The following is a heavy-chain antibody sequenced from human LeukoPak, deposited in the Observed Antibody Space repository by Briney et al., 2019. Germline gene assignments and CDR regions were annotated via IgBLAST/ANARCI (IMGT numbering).Heavy chain of an antibody. CDR2: LYSGDTT. V-gene: IGHV3-66*01. Sequence: PGGSLRLSCAASGFTVSSTYMSWVRQAPGKGLEWVSALYSGDTTYYANSVKGRFTISRDNSKNMMYLQMNSLRAEDTAVYYCGRRLLTGYYEFWGQGTLVTVSS. D-gene: IGHD3-9*01. J-gene: IGHJ4*02. CDR3: GRRLLTGYYEF. CDR1: GFTVSSTY.